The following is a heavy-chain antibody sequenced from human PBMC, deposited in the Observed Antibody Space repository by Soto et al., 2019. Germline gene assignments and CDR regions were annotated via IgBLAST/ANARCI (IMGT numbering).Heavy chain of an antibody. CDR1: VFTFSSYY. CDR2: IGTAGDT. CDR3: ARDPFYGMDV. Sequence: SLRLSCAASVFTFSSYYMHGFRQATGKGLEWVSAIGTAGDTYYPGSVKGRFTISRENAKNSLYLQMNSLRAEDTAVYYCARDPFYGMDVWGQGTTVTVSS. V-gene: IGHV3-13*01. J-gene: IGHJ6*02.